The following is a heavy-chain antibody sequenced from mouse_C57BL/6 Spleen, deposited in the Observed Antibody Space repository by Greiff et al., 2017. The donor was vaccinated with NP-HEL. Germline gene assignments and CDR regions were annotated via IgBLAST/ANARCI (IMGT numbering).Heavy chain of an antibody. CDR3: ASQALYYSNPYFDY. V-gene: IGHV1-82*01. CDR2: IYPGDGDT. Sequence: QVQLQQSGPELVKPGASVKISCKASGYAFSSSWMNWVKQRPGKGLEWIGRIYPGDGDTNYNGKFKGKATLTADKSSSTAYMQLSSLTSEDSAVYFCASQALYYSNPYFDYWGQGTTLTVSS. CDR1: GYAFSSSW. D-gene: IGHD2-5*01. J-gene: IGHJ2*01.